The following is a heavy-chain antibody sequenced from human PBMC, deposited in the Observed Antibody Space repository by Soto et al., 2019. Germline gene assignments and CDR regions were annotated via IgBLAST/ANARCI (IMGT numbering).Heavy chain of an antibody. CDR3: AKLSCTSSTCYFPGWFDP. V-gene: IGHV4-31*03. J-gene: IGHJ5*02. Sequence: SETLSLTCTVSGDSISGGASFWSWIRQPPGKGLEWIANVYCSGSSYYNPSLKSRLTISVDTTKNQFSLQLKSMTAADTAVYYCAKLSCTSSTCYFPGWFDPWGQGTLVTVSS. CDR1: GDSISGGASF. CDR2: VYCSGSS. D-gene: IGHD2-2*01.